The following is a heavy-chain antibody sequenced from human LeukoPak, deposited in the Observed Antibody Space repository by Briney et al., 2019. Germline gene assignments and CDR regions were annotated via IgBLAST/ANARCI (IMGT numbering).Heavy chain of an antibody. J-gene: IGHJ5*02. V-gene: IGHV4-34*01. D-gene: IGHD3-3*01. CDR2: INHSGST. Sequence: SETLSLTCAVYGGSFNGYYWSWIRQPPGKGLEWIGEINHSGSTNYNPSLKSRVTISVDTSKNQFSLKLSSVTAADTAVYYCASSRSGYYDLNNWFDPWGQGTLVTVSS. CDR3: ASSRSGYYDLNNWFDP. CDR1: GGSFNGYY.